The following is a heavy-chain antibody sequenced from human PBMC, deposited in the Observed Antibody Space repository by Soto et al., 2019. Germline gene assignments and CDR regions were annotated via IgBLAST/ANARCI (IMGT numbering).Heavy chain of an antibody. CDR2: IHYSGST. CDR3: ARIDY. CDR1: CGSINSSSYY. Sequence: SETLSLTCTVSCGSINSSSYYWGWIRQPPEKGLEWIGIIHYSGSTYYNPSLKSRVTISVDTSKNQFSLKLSSMTAADTAVYYCARIDYWGQGTLVTVSS. J-gene: IGHJ4*02. V-gene: IGHV4-39*01.